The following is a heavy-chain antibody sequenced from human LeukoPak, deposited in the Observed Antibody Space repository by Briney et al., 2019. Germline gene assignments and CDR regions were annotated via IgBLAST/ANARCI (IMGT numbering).Heavy chain of an antibody. J-gene: IGHJ4*02. V-gene: IGHV3-48*03. CDR2: ISSSGSTI. Sequence: PGGSVRLSCADSGFTFSSYEMNWVRQAPGKGLEWVSYISSSGSTIYYADSVKGRFTISRDNAKNSLYLQMNSLRAEDTAVYYCARDQDDFWSGYSFDYWGQGTLVTVSS. CDR3: ARDQDDFWSGYSFDY. CDR1: GFTFSSYE. D-gene: IGHD3-3*01.